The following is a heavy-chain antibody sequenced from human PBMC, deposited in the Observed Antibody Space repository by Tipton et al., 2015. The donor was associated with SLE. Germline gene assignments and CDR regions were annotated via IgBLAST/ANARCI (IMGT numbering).Heavy chain of an antibody. D-gene: IGHD1-26*01. CDR3: SGSYSGAFDI. CDR1: GGSFSGYY. J-gene: IGHJ3*02. Sequence: TLSLTCAVYGGSFSGYYWTWIRQPPGKGLAWIGEINHTGSTNYNPSLKSRVTISVDTSKNQFSLKLSSVTAADTAVYYCSGSYSGAFDIWGQGTMVTVSS. CDR2: INHTGST. V-gene: IGHV4-34*01.